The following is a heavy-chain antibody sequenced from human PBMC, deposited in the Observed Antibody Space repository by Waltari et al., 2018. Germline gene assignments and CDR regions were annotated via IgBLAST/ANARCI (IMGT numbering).Heavy chain of an antibody. CDR2: IYYSGST. CDR1: GGSISSYY. D-gene: IGHD6-13*01. Sequence: QVQLQESGPGLVKPSETLSLTCTVSGGSISSYYWSWIRQPPGKGLEWIGYIYYSGSTNYNPSLKSRVTISVDTSTNQFSLKLSSVTAADTAVYYCARDFSFNAYSSSSGTRDGPYYYYGMDVWGQGTTVTVSS. CDR3: ARDFSFNAYSSSSGTRDGPYYYYGMDV. J-gene: IGHJ6*02. V-gene: IGHV4-59*01.